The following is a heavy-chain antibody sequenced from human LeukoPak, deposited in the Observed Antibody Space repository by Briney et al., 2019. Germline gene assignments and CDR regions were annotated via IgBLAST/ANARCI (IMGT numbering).Heavy chain of an antibody. J-gene: IGHJ5*02. Sequence: ASVKVSCKASGYTFTGYYMHWVRQAPGQGLEWMGWINPNSGGTNYAQKFQGRVTMTRDTSISTAYVELSRLRSDDTAVYYCAREGPYDSSGFNWFDPWGQGTLVTVSS. V-gene: IGHV1-2*02. D-gene: IGHD3-22*01. CDR3: AREGPYDSSGFNWFDP. CDR1: GYTFTGYY. CDR2: INPNSGGT.